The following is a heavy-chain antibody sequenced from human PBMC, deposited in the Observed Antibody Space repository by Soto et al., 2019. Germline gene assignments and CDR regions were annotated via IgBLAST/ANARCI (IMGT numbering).Heavy chain of an antibody. CDR3: AKEYYDILTDFPSSYYFDY. V-gene: IGHV3-23*01. CDR1: GFTFSSYA. CDR2: ISGSGGST. Sequence: PGGSLRLSCAASGFTFSSYAMSWVRQAPGKGLEWVSAISGSGGSTYYADSVKGRFTISRDNSKNTLYLQMNSLRAEDTAVYYCAKEYYDILTDFPSSYYFDYCGQGTLVTVS. D-gene: IGHD3-9*01. J-gene: IGHJ4*02.